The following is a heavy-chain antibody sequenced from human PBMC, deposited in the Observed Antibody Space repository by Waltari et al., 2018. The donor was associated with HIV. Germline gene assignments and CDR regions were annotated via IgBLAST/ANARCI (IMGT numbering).Heavy chain of an antibody. D-gene: IGHD3-3*01. CDR3: ASEDFWSGPHN. CDR1: GFTFNTCS. Sequence: EVPLVESGGGMVKPGGSLSLSCLVSGFTFNTCSMKWVRQAPGKGLEWVSSISSTSSFIYYADSVKGRFTISRDNGKNSLYLQINNLRVEDTAVYYCASEDFWSGPHNWGQGTLVTVSS. J-gene: IGHJ4*02. CDR2: ISSTSSFI. V-gene: IGHV3-21*01.